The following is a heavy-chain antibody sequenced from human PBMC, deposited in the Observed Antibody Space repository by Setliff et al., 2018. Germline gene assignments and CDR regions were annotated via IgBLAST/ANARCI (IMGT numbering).Heavy chain of an antibody. CDR3: AADLDFDILTRYYFDY. V-gene: IGHV4-38-2*01. D-gene: IGHD3-9*01. CDR2: IYHSGST. Sequence: PSETLSLTCAVSGYSISSGYYWGWIRQPPGKGLEWIGSIYHSGSTNYNPSLKSRVTISVDTSKNQFSLKLSSVTAADTAVYYCAADLDFDILTRYYFDYWGQGTLVTVSS. CDR1: GYSISSGYY. J-gene: IGHJ4*02.